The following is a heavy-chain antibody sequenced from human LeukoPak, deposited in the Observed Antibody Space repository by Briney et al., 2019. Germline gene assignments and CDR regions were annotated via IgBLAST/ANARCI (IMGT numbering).Heavy chain of an antibody. CDR1: GGSISSYY. J-gene: IGHJ3*02. CDR2: IDYIGST. D-gene: IGHD6-6*01. V-gene: IGHV4-59*12. CDR3: AREGYSSSSGAFDI. Sequence: SETLSLTCTVSGGSISSYYWSWIRQPPGKGLEWIGYIDYIGSTNYNPSLKSRVTISLDTSKNQFSLKLSSVTAADTAVYYCAREGYSSSSGAFDIWGQGTMVTVSS.